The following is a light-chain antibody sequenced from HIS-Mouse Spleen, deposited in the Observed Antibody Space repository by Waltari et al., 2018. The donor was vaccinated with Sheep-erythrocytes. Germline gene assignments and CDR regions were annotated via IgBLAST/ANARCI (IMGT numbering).Light chain of an antibody. CDR3: CSYAGSYNYV. CDR1: SSDVGSYNH. V-gene: IGLV2-23*01. CDR2: EGS. J-gene: IGLJ1*01. Sequence: QSALTQPASVSGSPGQSITISCTGTSSDVGSYNHVSWYQQHPGKAPKLMIYEGSKRPSGVSNRFSGSKSGNTASLTISGLQAEDEADYYCCSYAGSYNYVFGTGTKVTVL.